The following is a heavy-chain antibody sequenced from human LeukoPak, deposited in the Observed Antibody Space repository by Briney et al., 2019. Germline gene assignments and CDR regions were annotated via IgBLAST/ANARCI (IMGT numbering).Heavy chain of an antibody. CDR1: GGSFSGYY. CDR3: ARRRQWLPSSD. V-gene: IGHV4-34*01. CDR2: INHSGST. D-gene: IGHD6-19*01. Sequence: SEILSLTCAVYGGSFSGYYWSWIRQPPGKGLEWIGEINHSGSTNYNPSLKSRVTISVDTSKNQFSLKLSSVTAADTAVYYCARRRQWLPSSDWGQGTLVTVSS. J-gene: IGHJ4*02.